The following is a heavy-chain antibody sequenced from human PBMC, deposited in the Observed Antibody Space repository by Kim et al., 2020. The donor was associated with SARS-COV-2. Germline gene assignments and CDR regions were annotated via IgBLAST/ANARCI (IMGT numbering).Heavy chain of an antibody. J-gene: IGHJ6*03. CDR1: GGSFSSYY. V-gene: IGHV4-34*01. Sequence: SETLSLTCAVYGGSFSSYYWSWIRQPPGKGLEWIGEINHSGSTNYNPSLKSRVTISVDTSKNQFSLKLSSVTAADTAVYYCARGALGEHPPEDYSYMDVWGKGTTVTVSS. D-gene: IGHD3-16*01. CDR2: INHSGST. CDR3: ARGALGEHPPEDYSYMDV.